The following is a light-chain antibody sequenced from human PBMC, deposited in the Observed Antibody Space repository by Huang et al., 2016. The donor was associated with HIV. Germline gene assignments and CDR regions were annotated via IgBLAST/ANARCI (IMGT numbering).Light chain of an antibody. J-gene: IGKJ1*01. CDR3: QQSYSTPWT. Sequence: DIQMTQSPSSLSASIGDRVTITCRSSQSINSHLNWYQQSTGKAPKLLIYSASSLHSGVPSRFSGSGSATDFTLTISSLQPEDFATYFCQQSYSTPWTFGQGTKVEIK. CDR2: SAS. V-gene: IGKV1-39*01. CDR1: QSINSH.